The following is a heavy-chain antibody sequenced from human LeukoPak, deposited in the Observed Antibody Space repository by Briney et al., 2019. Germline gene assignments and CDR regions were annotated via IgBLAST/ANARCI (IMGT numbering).Heavy chain of an antibody. CDR2: IYTSGST. V-gene: IGHV4-61*02. CDR3: ARGDFWSGYEDY. D-gene: IGHD3-3*01. Sequence: SETLSLTCTVSGGSISSGSYYWSWIRQPAGKGLEWIRRIYTSGSTNYNPSLKSRVTISVDTSKNQFSLKLSSVTAAHTAVYYCARGDFWSGYEDYWGQGTLVTVSS. J-gene: IGHJ4*02. CDR1: GGSISSGSYY.